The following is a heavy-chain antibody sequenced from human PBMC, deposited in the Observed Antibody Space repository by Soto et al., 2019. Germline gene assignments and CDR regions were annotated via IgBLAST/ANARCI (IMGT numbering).Heavy chain of an antibody. V-gene: IGHV4-61*03. CDR1: GDSVSSGSHH. CDR3: ARDLVAIGGRVYAFDL. CDR2: IYFTGRT. Sequence: QVQLQESGPGLVRPSETLSLTCTVAGDSVSSGSHHWNWIRQPPGKGLEWIGSIYFTGRTNHNPSMKSRVTSSVDTSKNHLSLNLTSVTAADTAVYYCARDLVAIGGRVYAFDLWGQGTMVTVSS. D-gene: IGHD2-21*01. J-gene: IGHJ3*01.